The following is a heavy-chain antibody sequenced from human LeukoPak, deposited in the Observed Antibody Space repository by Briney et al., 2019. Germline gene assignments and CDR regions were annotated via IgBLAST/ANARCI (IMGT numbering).Heavy chain of an antibody. J-gene: IGHJ4*02. CDR2: IYPGDSDT. D-gene: IGHD3-9*01. V-gene: IGHV5-51*01. CDR1: GYSFTSYW. Sequence: GESLKISCKGSGYSFTSYWIGWVRQMPGKGLEWMGIIYPGDSDTRYSPSFQGQVTISADKSISTAYLQWSNLKASDTAMYYCARYQRDFDWLLPYYFDYWGQGTLVTVSS. CDR3: ARYQRDFDWLLPYYFDY.